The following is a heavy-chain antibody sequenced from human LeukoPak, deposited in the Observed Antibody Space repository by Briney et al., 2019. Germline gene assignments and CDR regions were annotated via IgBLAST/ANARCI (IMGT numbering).Heavy chain of an antibody. D-gene: IGHD2-15*01. Sequence: TSETLSLTCAVYGGPFSGYYWSWIRQPPGKGLEWIGEINHSGSTNYNPSLKSRVTISVDTSKNQFSLKLSSVTAADTAVYYCARGSQSLGYCSGGSCRAKIFDYWGQGTLVTVSS. CDR3: ARGSQSLGYCSGGSCRAKIFDY. V-gene: IGHV4-34*01. CDR2: INHSGST. J-gene: IGHJ4*02. CDR1: GGPFSGYY.